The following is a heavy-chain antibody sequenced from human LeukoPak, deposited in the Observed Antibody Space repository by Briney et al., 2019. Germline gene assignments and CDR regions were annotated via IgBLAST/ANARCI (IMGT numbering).Heavy chain of an antibody. Sequence: GESLKISCMGSGYNFTNYWVGWVRQMSGKGLEWMGIIYPVDSVTSYSPSFQGQVTISADKSISTAYLQWSSLKASDTAIYYCARSYNWNYDYFDYWGQGTLVTVSS. D-gene: IGHD1-7*01. V-gene: IGHV5-51*01. CDR2: IYPVDSVT. CDR3: ARSYNWNYDYFDY. CDR1: GYNFTNYW. J-gene: IGHJ4*02.